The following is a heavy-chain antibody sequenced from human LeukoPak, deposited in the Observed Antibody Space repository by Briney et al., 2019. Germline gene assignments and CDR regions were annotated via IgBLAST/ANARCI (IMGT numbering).Heavy chain of an antibody. Sequence: GGPLRLSCVASGFTLSSNWMHWVRQAPGKGLVWVSRINNDGSTTAYADSVKGRFSISRDNANNTLYLQMNGLRAEDTAVYYCARGVHYGMDVWGQGTTVSVS. J-gene: IGHJ6*02. V-gene: IGHV3-74*01. CDR1: GFTLSSNW. D-gene: IGHD6-6*01. CDR3: ARGVHYGMDV. CDR2: INNDGSTT.